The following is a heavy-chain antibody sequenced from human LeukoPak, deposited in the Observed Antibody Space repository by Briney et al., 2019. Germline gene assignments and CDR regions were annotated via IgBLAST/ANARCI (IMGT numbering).Heavy chain of an antibody. J-gene: IGHJ4*02. CDR3: AHSGAARQRGYQYFDY. CDR2: IYWNDDK. Sequence: SGPTLVKPTQTLTLTCTFSGFSLSTSGVGVGWIRQPPGKALEWLALIYWNDDKRYSPSLKSRLTITKDTSKNQVVLTMTNMDPVDTATYYCAHSGAARQRGYQYFDYWGQGTLVTVSS. D-gene: IGHD6-6*01. V-gene: IGHV2-5*01. CDR1: GFSLSTSGVG.